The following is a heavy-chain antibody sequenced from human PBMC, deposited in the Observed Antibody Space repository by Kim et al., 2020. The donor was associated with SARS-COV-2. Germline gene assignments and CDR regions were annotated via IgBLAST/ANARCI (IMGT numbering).Heavy chain of an antibody. J-gene: IGHJ4*02. Sequence: GESLKISCKGSGYSFTSYWISWVRQMPGKGLEWMGRIDPSDSYTNYSPSFQGHVTISADKSISTAYLQWSSLKASDTSMYYCARRRHYYFDYWGQGTLVTVSS. CDR1: GYSFTSYW. V-gene: IGHV5-10-1*01. CDR3: ARRRHYYFDY. D-gene: IGHD3-3*02. CDR2: IDPSDSYT.